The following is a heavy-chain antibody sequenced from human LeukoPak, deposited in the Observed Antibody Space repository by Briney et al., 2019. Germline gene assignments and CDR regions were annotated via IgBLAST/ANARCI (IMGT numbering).Heavy chain of an antibody. Sequence: GSLRLSCAASGFTVSSNYMSWVRQAPGKGLEWIGEISSGGTTNYIPSLKTRVTISLDKSNNQFSLKLSSVTAADTAVYYCARNAMRGCCFDPWGRGTLVTVSS. CDR1: GFTVSSNY. J-gene: IGHJ5*02. D-gene: IGHD3-16*01. V-gene: IGHV4-4*02. CDR2: ISSGGTT. CDR3: ARNAMRGCCFDP.